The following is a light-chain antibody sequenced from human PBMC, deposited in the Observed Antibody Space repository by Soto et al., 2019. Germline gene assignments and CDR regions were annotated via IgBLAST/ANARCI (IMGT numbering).Light chain of an antibody. CDR3: SSYAGSSNV. V-gene: IGLV2-14*01. Sequence: QSAPTQPASVSGSPGQSITISCTGTSSDVGGYNFVSWYQHHPGKAPKLMIYEVSNRPSGVSNRFSGSKSGNTASLTVSGLQAEDEADYYCSSYAGSSNVFGTGTKLTVL. CDR1: SSDVGGYNF. CDR2: EVS. J-gene: IGLJ1*01.